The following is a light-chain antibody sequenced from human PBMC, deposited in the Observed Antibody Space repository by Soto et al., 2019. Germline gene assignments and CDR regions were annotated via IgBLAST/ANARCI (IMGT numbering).Light chain of an antibody. Sequence: QAVVTQEPSLTVSPRGTVTLTCGSSTGTVTSGHYPYWFQLKPGQAPRTLLYDINNKHSWTPARFSGSLLGGKAALTLSGAQPEDEADYYCMLSYSGPSVFGGGTQLTVL. CDR3: MLSYSGPSV. CDR2: DIN. CDR1: TGTVTSGHY. V-gene: IGLV7-46*01. J-gene: IGLJ7*01.